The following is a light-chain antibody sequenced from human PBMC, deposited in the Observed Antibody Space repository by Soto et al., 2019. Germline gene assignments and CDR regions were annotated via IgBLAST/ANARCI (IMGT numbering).Light chain of an antibody. Sequence: EIMLTQSPGALSLSQGERATLSCRASQSVSSNYLAWYQQKPGQAPRLLFYGASSRASGIPDRFSGSGSGTDFTLTISSLEPEDFAVYYCEQYGSSPLTFGGGTMVDI. J-gene: IGKJ4*01. CDR2: GAS. CDR1: QSVSSNY. CDR3: EQYGSSPLT. V-gene: IGKV3-20*01.